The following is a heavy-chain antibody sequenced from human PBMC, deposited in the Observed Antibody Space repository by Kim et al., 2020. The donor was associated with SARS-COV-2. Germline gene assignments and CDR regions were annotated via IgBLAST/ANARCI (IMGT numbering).Heavy chain of an antibody. J-gene: IGHJ4*02. CDR2: INPSGGSR. D-gene: IGHD3-10*01. CDR3: ARGLSGSYYIDY. CDR1: GYTFINYY. Sequence: ASVKVSCKAFGYTFINYYVYWVRQAPGQGLEWMGMINPSGGSRTYAQKFQGRVTMTRDTSTSTVDMELSSLTSEDTAVYYCARGLSGSYYIDYWGPGTL. V-gene: IGHV1-46*01.